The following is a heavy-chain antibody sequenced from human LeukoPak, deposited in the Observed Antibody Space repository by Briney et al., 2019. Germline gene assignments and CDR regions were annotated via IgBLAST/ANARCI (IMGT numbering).Heavy chain of an antibody. CDR1: GFTFSDYY. J-gene: IGHJ5*02. CDR3: ARVRSSSSRWFDP. Sequence: GGSLRLSCAASGFTFSDYYMSWIRQAPGKGLEWVSYISSSSSYTNYADSVKGRFTISRDNAKNSLYLQMNSLRAGDTAVHYCARVRSSSSRWFDPWGQGTLVTVSS. V-gene: IGHV3-11*06. CDR2: ISSSSSYT. D-gene: IGHD6-13*01.